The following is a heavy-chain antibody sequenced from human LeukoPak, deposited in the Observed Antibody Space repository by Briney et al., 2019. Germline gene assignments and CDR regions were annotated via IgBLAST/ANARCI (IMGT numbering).Heavy chain of an antibody. Sequence: SETLSLTCSVSGDSIRSNNYHWGWIRPSPGKGLEWIGTIDYSGNTYYNPSLNSRVTISADTSRNQFSLKLSSVTAADTAIYYCVRRVNTYGGWFDRWGQGALVTVSS. CDR1: GDSIRSNNYH. D-gene: IGHD5-18*01. V-gene: IGHV4-39*01. J-gene: IGHJ5*02. CDR2: IDYSGNT. CDR3: VRRVNTYGGWFDR.